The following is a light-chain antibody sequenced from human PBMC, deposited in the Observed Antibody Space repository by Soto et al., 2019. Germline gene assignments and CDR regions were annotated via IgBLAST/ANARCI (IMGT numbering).Light chain of an antibody. J-gene: IGKJ1*01. CDR1: QSVSSSY. CDR2: GAS. CDR3: QQYGSSLTWT. V-gene: IGKV3-20*01. Sequence: EIVLTQSPGTLSLSPGERATLSCRASQSVSSSYLAWYQQKPGQAPRLLIYGASSRATGIPDRFSGSGSGTDVTLTISRLEPEDFAVSYCQQYGSSLTWTFGQGTKVEIK.